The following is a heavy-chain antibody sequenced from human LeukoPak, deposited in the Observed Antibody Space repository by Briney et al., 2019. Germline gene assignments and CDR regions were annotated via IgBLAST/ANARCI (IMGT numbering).Heavy chain of an antibody. D-gene: IGHD6-19*01. CDR2: IKQDGSEE. Sequence: GGSLRLSCAASGFTCSSYWMSWVRQAPGKGLEWVANIKQDGSEEYYVDSVKGRFTISRDNAKNSLYLQMNSLRAEDTAVYYCARIRRGWSQNWDYWGQGTLVTVSS. CDR3: ARIRRGWSQNWDY. V-gene: IGHV3-7*01. J-gene: IGHJ4*02. CDR1: GFTCSSYW.